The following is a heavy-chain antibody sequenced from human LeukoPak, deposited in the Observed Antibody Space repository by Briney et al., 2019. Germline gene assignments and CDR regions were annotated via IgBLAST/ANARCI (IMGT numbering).Heavy chain of an antibody. V-gene: IGHV1-3*01. CDR2: INAGNGNT. J-gene: IGHJ4*02. CDR1: GYTFTSYA. D-gene: IGHD6-13*01. Sequence: ASVKVSCKASGYTFTSYAMHWVRQAPGQRLEWMGWINAGNGNTKYSQKFQGRVTITRDTSASTAYMELSSLRSEDTAVYYCASTRGRIAAAGTSDFDYWGQGTLVPVSS. CDR3: ASTRGRIAAAGTSDFDY.